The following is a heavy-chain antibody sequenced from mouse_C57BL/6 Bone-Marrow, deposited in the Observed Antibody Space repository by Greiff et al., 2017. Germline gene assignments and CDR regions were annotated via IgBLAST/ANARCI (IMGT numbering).Heavy chain of an antibody. Sequence: VQLQQPGAELVKPGASVKISCKASGYTFTSYWITWVKQRPGQGLEWIGDIYPGSGSTNYNEKFKSKATLTLDTSSSTAYMQLSSLTSEDSAVYYCASNCFAYWGQGTLVTVSA. CDR2: IYPGSGST. J-gene: IGHJ3*01. V-gene: IGHV1-55*01. CDR3: ASNCFAY. CDR1: GYTFTSYW.